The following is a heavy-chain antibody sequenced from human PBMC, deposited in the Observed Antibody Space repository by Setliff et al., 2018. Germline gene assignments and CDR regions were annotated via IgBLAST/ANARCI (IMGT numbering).Heavy chain of an antibody. J-gene: IGHJ3*02. Sequence: PSETLSLTCTVYGGSFSNYYWGWIRQPPGKGLEWIATIYHRGRKYYNPSLQSRVSVSLDTSKNHFSLRLTSMTAADTAVYYCATPGRDDLDSPFEPFDIWGQGTMVTVS. CDR2: IYHRGRK. CDR3: ATPGRDDLDSPFEPFDI. CDR1: GGSFSNYY. D-gene: IGHD3-3*01. V-gene: IGHV4-59*04.